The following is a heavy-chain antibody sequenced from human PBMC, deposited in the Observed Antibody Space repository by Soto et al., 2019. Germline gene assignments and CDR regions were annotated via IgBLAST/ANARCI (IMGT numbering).Heavy chain of an antibody. V-gene: IGHV3-23*01. CDR2: ITDSGVTT. D-gene: IGHD3-10*02. J-gene: IGHJ4*02. Sequence: EVQLLESGGGLVQPGGSLRLSCAASGFTFSSYAMSWVRQAPGRGLEWVSTITDSGVTTYYADSVKGRFTISRDNSKNTLYLQMNILRAEDTALYYCAKDKFCVRECNWGQGTLVTVSS. CDR3: AKDKFCVRECN. CDR1: GFTFSSYA.